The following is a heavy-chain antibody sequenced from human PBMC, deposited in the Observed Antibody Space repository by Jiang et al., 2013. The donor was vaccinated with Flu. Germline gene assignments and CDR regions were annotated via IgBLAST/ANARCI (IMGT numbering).Heavy chain of an antibody. V-gene: IGHV4-38-2*01. D-gene: IGHD1-26*01. J-gene: IGHJ3*02. CDR2: IYHSGST. Sequence: LVKPSETLSLTCAVSGYSISSGYYWGWIRQPPGKGLEWIGSIYHSGSTYYNPSLKSRVTISVDTSKNQFSLKLSSVTAADTAVYYCARSVGATTIDAFDIWGQGTMVTVSS. CDR1: GYSISSGYY. CDR3: ARSVGATTIDAFDI.